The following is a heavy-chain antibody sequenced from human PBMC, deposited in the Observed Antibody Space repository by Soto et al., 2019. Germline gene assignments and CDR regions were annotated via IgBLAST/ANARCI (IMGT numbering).Heavy chain of an antibody. D-gene: IGHD2-2*01. Sequence: GGSLRLSCAASGFTFSSYGMHWVRQAPGKGLEWVAVISYDDRNKYYADTVKGRFTISRDNSKNTLYLQMNSLRAEDTAVYYCANLGGGYCTSTDCPDYWGQGTLVTVSS. V-gene: IGHV3-30*18. CDR1: GFTFSSYG. CDR2: ISYDDRNK. CDR3: ANLGGGYCTSTDCPDY. J-gene: IGHJ4*02.